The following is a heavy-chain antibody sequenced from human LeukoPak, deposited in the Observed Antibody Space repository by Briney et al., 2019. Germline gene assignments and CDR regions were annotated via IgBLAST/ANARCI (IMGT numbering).Heavy chain of an antibody. CDR3: AHINAPWHDAFDI. V-gene: IGHV2-5*02. CDR1: RISLTTRRVG. CDR2: FYWDDDK. D-gene: IGHD2-8*01. Sequence: SGPTLGKSTETPTLTFTMSRISLTTRRVGGGWIRQSPGKTLQWLALFYWDDDKRYRLSLSSRLTVTQDTYKHHVVLKMTNVDPVDTATYYCAHINAPWHDAFDIWGQGTVVTVSS. J-gene: IGHJ3*02.